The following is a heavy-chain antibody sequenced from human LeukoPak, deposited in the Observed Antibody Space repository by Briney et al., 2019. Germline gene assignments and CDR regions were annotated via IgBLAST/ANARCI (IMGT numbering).Heavy chain of an antibody. D-gene: IGHD3-22*01. CDR3: ARAHYYDSSDYGGIEH. Sequence: ASVMVSCKASGYTFTSYFKHWVRQAPGQGLEWMGIINPSGGSTNCAQRFQGRVTMTRDTSTSTVYMELSSLRSEDTAVYYCARAHYYDSSDYGGIEHWGQGTLVTVSS. CDR2: INPSGGST. J-gene: IGHJ1*01. V-gene: IGHV1-46*01. CDR1: GYTFTSYF.